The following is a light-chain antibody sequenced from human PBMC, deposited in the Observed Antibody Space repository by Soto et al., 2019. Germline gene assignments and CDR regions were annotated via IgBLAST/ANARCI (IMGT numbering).Light chain of an antibody. CDR3: CSLTTSHTYV. Sequence: QSALTQPASVSGSPGQAITISCSGTSSDVGAFNYVSWYQQHPGKAPKLMIYDVSNRPSGVSNRYSGSKSGNSASLTISGLQADDEADYYCCSLTTSHTYVFGSGTKLTVL. CDR1: SSDVGAFNY. J-gene: IGLJ1*01. V-gene: IGLV2-14*03. CDR2: DVS.